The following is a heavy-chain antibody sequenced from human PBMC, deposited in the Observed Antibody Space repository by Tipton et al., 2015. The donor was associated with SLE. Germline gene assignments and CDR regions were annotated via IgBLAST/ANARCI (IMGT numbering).Heavy chain of an antibody. V-gene: IGHV4-4*07. CDR2: IYASGSA. Sequence: TLSLTCTVSGGSINSFYWNWIRQPAGKGLEWIGRIYASGSANYSPSLKSRVTMSVDTSKSQFSLKLSSVTAADTAVYYCAREGVEIVANWGKGTLVSVSS. CDR1: GGSINSFY. D-gene: IGHD5-24*01. J-gene: IGHJ4*02. CDR3: AREGVEIVAN.